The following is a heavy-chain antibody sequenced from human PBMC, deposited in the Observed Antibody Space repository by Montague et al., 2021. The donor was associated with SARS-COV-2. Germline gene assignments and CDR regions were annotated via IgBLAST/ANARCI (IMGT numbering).Heavy chain of an antibody. CDR1: SGSFRGYD. V-gene: IGHV4-34*01. CDR2: INHSGST. Sequence: SETLSLTCAVSSGSFRGYDWSWSRQPPGKGLELNGEINHSGSTTHNPSHESRGSIPVDTSNTQFSLKVTSVTAADTAVYYCARLGAITLVRGITKADSSNSSRNGWGYGTTVRDPS. J-gene: IGHJ6*04. D-gene: IGHD3-10*01. CDR3: ARLGAITLVRGITKADSSNSSRNG.